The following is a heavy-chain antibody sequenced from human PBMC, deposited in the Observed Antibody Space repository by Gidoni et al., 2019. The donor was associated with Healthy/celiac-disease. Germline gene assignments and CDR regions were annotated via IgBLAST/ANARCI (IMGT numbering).Heavy chain of an antibody. CDR3: AKSLPAATFPYYYGMDV. D-gene: IGHD2-2*01. V-gene: IGHV3-23*01. Sequence: EVQLLESGGGLVQPGGSLRLSCAASGFTFSSYAMSWVRQAPGKGLEWVSAISGSGGSTYYADSVKGRFTISRDNSKNTLYLQMNSLRAEDTAVYYCAKSLPAATFPYYYGMDVWGQGTTVTVSS. CDR1: GFTFSSYA. J-gene: IGHJ6*02. CDR2: ISGSGGST.